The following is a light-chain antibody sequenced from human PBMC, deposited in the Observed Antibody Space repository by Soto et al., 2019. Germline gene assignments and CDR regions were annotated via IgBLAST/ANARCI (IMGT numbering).Light chain of an antibody. CDR2: DVS. Sequence: QSALTQPASVSGSPGQSITISCTGTSSDVGGYNYVSWYQQHPGKAPKLMIYDVSNRPSGVSNRFSGSKSGNTASLTISGLQAEDDADYYCSSYPSSLWVFGGGTKLTVL. CDR3: SSYPSSLWV. CDR1: SSDVGGYNY. J-gene: IGLJ3*02. V-gene: IGLV2-14*01.